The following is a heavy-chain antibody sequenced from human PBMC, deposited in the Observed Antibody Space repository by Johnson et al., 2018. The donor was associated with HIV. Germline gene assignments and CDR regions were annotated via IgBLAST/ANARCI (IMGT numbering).Heavy chain of an antibody. J-gene: IGHJ3*02. V-gene: IGHV3-13*01. Sequence: VQLVESGGGLVQPGGSLRLSCAASGFTFSSYDMHWVRQATGKGLEWVSAIGTAGDTYYPGSVKGRFTISRENAKNSLYLQMNSLRAEDTAVYYCARDLRDIVVPDAFDIWGQGTMVTVSS. D-gene: IGHD5-12*01. CDR2: IGTAGDT. CDR1: GFTFSSYD. CDR3: ARDLRDIVVPDAFDI.